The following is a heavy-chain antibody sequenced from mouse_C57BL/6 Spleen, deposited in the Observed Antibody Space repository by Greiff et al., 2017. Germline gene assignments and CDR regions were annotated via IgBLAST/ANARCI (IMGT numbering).Heavy chain of an antibody. D-gene: IGHD1-1*01. CDR1: GFSLTSYG. CDR3: AKHETDYYGSRGYAMDY. V-gene: IGHV2-9*01. CDR2: IWGGGST. Sequence: VMLVESGPGLVAPSQSLSITCTVSGFSLTSYGVDWVRQPPGKGLEWLGVIWGGGSTNYNSALMSRLSISKDNSKSQVFLKMNSLQTDDTAMYYCAKHETDYYGSRGYAMDYWGQGTSVTVSS. J-gene: IGHJ4*01.